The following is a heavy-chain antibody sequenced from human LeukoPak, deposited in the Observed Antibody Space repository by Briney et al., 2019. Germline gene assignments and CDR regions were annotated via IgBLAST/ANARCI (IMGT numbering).Heavy chain of an antibody. CDR2: INHSGST. CDR1: GGSFSGYY. J-gene: IGHJ4*02. V-gene: IGHV4-34*01. D-gene: IGHD3-10*01. Sequence: SETLSLTCAVEGGSFSGYYWSWIRHPPGKGLEWIGEINHSGSTNYNPSLKSRVTISVDTSKNRFSLKLSSVTAADTAVYYCARRGRYSPFKVWGQGTLVTVSS. CDR3: ARRGRYSPFKV.